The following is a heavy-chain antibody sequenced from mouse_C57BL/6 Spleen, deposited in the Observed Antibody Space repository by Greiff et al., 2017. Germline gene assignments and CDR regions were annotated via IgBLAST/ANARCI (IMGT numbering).Heavy chain of an antibody. Sequence: EVQLVESGGDLVKPGGSLKLSCAASGFTFSSYGMSWVRQTPDKRLEWVATISSGGSYTYYPDSVKGRFTISRDNAKNTLYLQMSILKSEDTAMYYCAGQITTVVAHRYWYFDVWGTGTTVTVSS. V-gene: IGHV5-6*01. CDR3: AGQITTVVAHRYWYFDV. D-gene: IGHD1-1*01. J-gene: IGHJ1*03. CDR1: GFTFSSYG. CDR2: ISSGGSYT.